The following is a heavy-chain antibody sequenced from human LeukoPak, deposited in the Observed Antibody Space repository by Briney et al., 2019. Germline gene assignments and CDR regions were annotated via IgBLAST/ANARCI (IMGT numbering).Heavy chain of an antibody. V-gene: IGHV3-23*01. CDR1: GFTFSSYA. CDR3: AKDLTWTYYYDSSGSEFDY. D-gene: IGHD3-22*01. CDR2: ISGSGGST. Sequence: GGSLRLSCAASGFTFSSYAMSWVRQAPGKGLEWVSAISGSGGSTYYADSVKGRFTISGDNSKNTLYLQMNSLRAEDTAVYYCAKDLTWTYYYDSSGSEFDYWGQGTLVTVSS. J-gene: IGHJ4*02.